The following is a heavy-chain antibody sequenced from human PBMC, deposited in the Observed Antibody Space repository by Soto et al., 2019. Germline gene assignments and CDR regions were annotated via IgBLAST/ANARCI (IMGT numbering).Heavy chain of an antibody. D-gene: IGHD2-15*01. CDR3: ATEGGYPGGNFYGAY. V-gene: IGHV3-15*01. J-gene: IGHJ4*02. Sequence: EVQLVESGGGLVEPGGSIRLSCVASGFTFTKAYMTWVRQAPGKGLEWVGRIKGSHAGGTTDYATSVKGRFTISRDDSKNTMYLQMNSLKTEDTSVYYCATEGGYPGGNFYGAYWGQGTLVTVSS. CDR2: IKGSHAGGTT. CDR1: GFTFTKAY.